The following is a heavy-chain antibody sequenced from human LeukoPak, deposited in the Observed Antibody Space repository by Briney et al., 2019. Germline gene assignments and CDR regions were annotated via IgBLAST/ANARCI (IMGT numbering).Heavy chain of an antibody. D-gene: IGHD6-13*01. CDR2: IYYSGST. J-gene: IGHJ6*03. CDR3: ARTPQYSSSWYRYYYYYMDV. Sequence: PSETPSLTCTVSGGSISSSSYYWGWIRQPPGKGLEWIGYIYYSGSTNYNPSLKSRVTISVDTSKNQFSLKLSSVTAADTAVYYCARTPQYSSSWYRYYYYYMDVWGKGTTVTVSS. CDR1: GGSISSSSYY. V-gene: IGHV4-61*05.